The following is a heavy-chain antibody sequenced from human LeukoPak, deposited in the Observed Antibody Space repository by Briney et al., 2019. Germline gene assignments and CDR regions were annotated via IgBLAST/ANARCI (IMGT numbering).Heavy chain of an antibody. J-gene: IGHJ4*02. V-gene: IGHV1-2*02. CDR2: INPSSGAT. CDR3: ARVYYDTSGYFDY. Sequence: ASVKVSCKASGFTFSGYYIHWVRQGPGQGLEWMGWINPSSGATNSAQKFQGRVTMTRDTSITTAYMELSRLRSDDTAVYYCARVYYDTSGYFDYWGLGTLLTVSS. CDR1: GFTFSGYY. D-gene: IGHD3-22*01.